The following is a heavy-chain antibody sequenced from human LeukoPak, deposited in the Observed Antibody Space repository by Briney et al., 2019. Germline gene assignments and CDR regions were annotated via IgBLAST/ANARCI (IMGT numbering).Heavy chain of an antibody. J-gene: IGHJ1*01. V-gene: IGHV4-34*01. CDR3: ARGGGYSSGWYRTEYFQH. D-gene: IGHD6-19*01. Sequence: SETLSLTCAVYGESFSGYYWSWIRQPPGKGLEWIGEINHSGSTNYNPSLKSRVTISVDTSKNQFSLKLSSVTAADTAVYYCARGGGYSSGWYRTEYFQHWGQGTLVTVSS. CDR2: INHSGST. CDR1: GESFSGYY.